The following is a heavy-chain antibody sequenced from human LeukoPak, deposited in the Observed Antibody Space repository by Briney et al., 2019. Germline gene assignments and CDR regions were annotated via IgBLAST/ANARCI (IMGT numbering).Heavy chain of an antibody. Sequence: GGSLRLSCAASGFTFSSYWMSWVRQTPEKGLEWVANIKQDGYEKYYVDSVKGRFTISRDNAKNSLYLQMNSLRADDTAIYYCARDKIVGPTTLDYWGQGTLVTVSS. V-gene: IGHV3-7*01. D-gene: IGHD1-26*01. J-gene: IGHJ4*02. CDR3: ARDKIVGPTTLDY. CDR1: GFTFSSYW. CDR2: IKQDGYEK.